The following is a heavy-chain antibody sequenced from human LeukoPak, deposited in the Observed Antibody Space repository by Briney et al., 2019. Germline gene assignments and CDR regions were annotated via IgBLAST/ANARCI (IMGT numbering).Heavy chain of an antibody. CDR2: IYSGGST. D-gene: IGHD6-13*01. J-gene: IGHJ4*02. CDR3: ARAATYAAAAVDY. CDR1: GFTVSSKY. Sequence: PGGSLRLSCAVSGFTVSSKYMIWVRQAPGKGLECVSVIYSGGSTYHADSVKGRFTISRDNSKNTLYLQMNSLRAEDTAIYYCARAATYAAAAVDYWGQGTLVTVSS. V-gene: IGHV3-66*01.